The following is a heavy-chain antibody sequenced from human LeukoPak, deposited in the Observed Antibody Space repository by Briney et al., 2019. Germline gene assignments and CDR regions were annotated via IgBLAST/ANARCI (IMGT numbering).Heavy chain of an antibody. CDR3: ARGSSWYYFHAGAFDI. Sequence: ASVKVSCKASGYTFTSYDINWVRQATGQGLEWMGWMNPNSGNTGYAQKFQGRVTITTDESTSTAYMELSSLRSEDTAVYYCARGSSWYYFHAGAFDIWGQGTMVTVSS. D-gene: IGHD6-13*01. J-gene: IGHJ3*02. V-gene: IGHV1-8*01. CDR2: MNPNSGNT. CDR1: GYTFTSYD.